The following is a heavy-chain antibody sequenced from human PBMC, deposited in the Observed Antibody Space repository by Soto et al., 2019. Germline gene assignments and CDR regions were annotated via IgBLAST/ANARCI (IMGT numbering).Heavy chain of an antibody. V-gene: IGHV3-23*01. Sequence: GGSLRLSCAASGFTFSSYAMSWVRQAPGKGLEWVSAISGSGGSTYYADSVKGRFTISRDNSKNTLYLQMNSLRAEDTAVYYCRGPTVPPYPPPQDYWGQGTLVTVSS. J-gene: IGHJ4*02. CDR3: RGPTVPPYPPPQDY. CDR2: ISGSGGST. D-gene: IGHD4-17*01. CDR1: GFTFSSYA.